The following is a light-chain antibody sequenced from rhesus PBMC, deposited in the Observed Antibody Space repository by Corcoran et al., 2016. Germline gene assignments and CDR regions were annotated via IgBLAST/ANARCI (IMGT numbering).Light chain of an antibody. V-gene: IGKV1-74*01. J-gene: IGKJ2*01. Sequence: DIQMTQSPSSLSAFVGDRVTITCRTSENVNNYLNWYQQKPGKAPKLLIYKASTLQSGVPSRFSGSGSVTDYTFTISSLQSEDVATYYCQHNYGTPFSFGQGTKVEIK. CDR3: QHNYGTPFS. CDR2: KAS. CDR1: ENVNNY.